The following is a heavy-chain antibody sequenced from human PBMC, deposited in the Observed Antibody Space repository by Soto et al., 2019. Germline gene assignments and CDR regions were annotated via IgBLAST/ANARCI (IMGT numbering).Heavy chain of an antibody. CDR1: GFTFRSYA. CDR3: AKDKETGDYYDSSTF. D-gene: IGHD3-22*01. J-gene: IGHJ4*02. CDR2: ISATGATT. Sequence: GGSLRLSCAASGFTFRSYAMNWVRQAPGKGLEWVSSISATGATTYLADSLKGRFTISRDNFQNTLYLQMNSLRAEDTAVYYCAKDKETGDYYDSSTFGGQGXLVTVSS. V-gene: IGHV3-23*01.